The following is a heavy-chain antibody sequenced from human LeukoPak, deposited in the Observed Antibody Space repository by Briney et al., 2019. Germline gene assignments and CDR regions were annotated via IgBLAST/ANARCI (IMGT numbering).Heavy chain of an antibody. V-gene: IGHV1-2*02. CDR3: ARGENYGDYVGPSYYYGMDV. CDR2: INPNSGGT. D-gene: IGHD4-17*01. Sequence: ASVKVSCKASGYTFTGYYMHWVRQAPGQGLEWMGWINPNSGGTNYAQKFQGRVTMTTDTSTSTAYMELRSLRSDDTAVYYCARGENYGDYVGPSYYYGMDVWGQGTTVTVSS. CDR1: GYTFTGYY. J-gene: IGHJ6*02.